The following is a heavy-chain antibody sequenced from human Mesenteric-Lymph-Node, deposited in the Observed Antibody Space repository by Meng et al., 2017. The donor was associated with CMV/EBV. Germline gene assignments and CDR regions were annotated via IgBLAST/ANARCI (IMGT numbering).Heavy chain of an antibody. J-gene: IGHJ1*01. CDR2: INHSGST. V-gene: IGHV4-34*01. D-gene: IGHD2-21*01. CDR1: GASISSYY. Sequence: SETLSLTCTVSGASISSYYWNWLRQPPGKGLEWIGEINHSGSTNYNPSLKSRVTISVDTSKNQFSLKLSSVTAADTAVYYCARVSPLWAYCGGDCPKYFQHWGQGTLVTVSS. CDR3: ARVSPLWAYCGGDCPKYFQH.